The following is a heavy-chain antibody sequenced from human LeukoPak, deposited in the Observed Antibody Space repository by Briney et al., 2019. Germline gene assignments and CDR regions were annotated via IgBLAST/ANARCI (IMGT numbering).Heavy chain of an antibody. V-gene: IGHV3-23*01. CDR3: ARYGRWDTSQEFDY. Sequence: PGGSLRVSCAASGFTFSSYALSWVRQAPGKGLEWVSAISGSGDTTNYADSVKGRFTISRDNSKNTLFLQMNSLRVEDTAVYSCARYGRWDTSQEFDYWGQGTLVTVSS. J-gene: IGHJ4*02. CDR1: GFTFSSYA. D-gene: IGHD2-2*01. CDR2: ISGSGDTT.